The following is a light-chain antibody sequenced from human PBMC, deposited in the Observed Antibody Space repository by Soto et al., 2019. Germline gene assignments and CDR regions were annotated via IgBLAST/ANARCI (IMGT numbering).Light chain of an antibody. J-gene: IGKJ1*01. Sequence: GLRQSPGAVSLYPGEKATLSCRASQSVSNNYLAWYQQKPGQAPRLLIYGASNRATGIPDRFSGSGSGTDFTLTISRLEPEDFAVYYCQQYGSSGTFGQGTKVDIK. CDR2: GAS. CDR3: QQYGSSGT. V-gene: IGKV3-20*01. CDR1: QSVSNNY.